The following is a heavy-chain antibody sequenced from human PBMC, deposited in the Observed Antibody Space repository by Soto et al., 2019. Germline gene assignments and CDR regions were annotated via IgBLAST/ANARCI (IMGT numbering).Heavy chain of an antibody. CDR2: IYYSGST. Sequence: SETLSLTCTVSGGSISSSYWSWIRQPPGKGLEWIGYIYYSGSTNYNPSLKSRVTISVDTSKNQFSLKLSSVTAADTAVYYCARDSEYGDYTDYWGQATLVTVSS. CDR3: ARDSEYGDYTDY. J-gene: IGHJ4*02. V-gene: IGHV4-59*01. D-gene: IGHD4-17*01. CDR1: GGSISSSY.